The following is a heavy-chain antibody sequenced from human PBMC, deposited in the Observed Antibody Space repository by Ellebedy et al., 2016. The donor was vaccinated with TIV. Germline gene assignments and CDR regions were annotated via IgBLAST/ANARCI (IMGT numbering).Heavy chain of an antibody. CDR2: IFIDGTT. V-gene: IGHV3-66*01. Sequence: GESLKISCAASELTVSGNYMSWVRQAPGKGLEWISVIFIDGTTHYPDSVKGRFTISRDTSKHSLYIQMDSLRPEDTAVYYCARETFNDVDLDLWGLFDIWGQGTMVTVSS. CDR1: ELTVSGNY. CDR3: ARETFNDVDLDLWGLFDI. J-gene: IGHJ3*02. D-gene: IGHD1-1*01.